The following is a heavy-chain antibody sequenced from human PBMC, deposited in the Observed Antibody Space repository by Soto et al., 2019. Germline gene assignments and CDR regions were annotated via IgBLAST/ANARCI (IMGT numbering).Heavy chain of an antibody. V-gene: IGHV1-24*01. CDR1: GYTLTELS. CDR2: FDPEDGEA. CDR3: ATDLFVVVAATLN. J-gene: IGHJ4*02. D-gene: IGHD2-15*01. Sequence: ASVKVSCKVSGYTLTELSMHWVRQAPGKGLEWMGGFDPEDGEAIYAQKFQGRVTMTEDTSTDTAYMELSSLRSEDTAVYYCATDLFVVVAATLNWGQGTLVTAPQ.